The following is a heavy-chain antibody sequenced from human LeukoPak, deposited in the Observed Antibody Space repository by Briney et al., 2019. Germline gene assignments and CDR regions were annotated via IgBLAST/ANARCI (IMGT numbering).Heavy chain of an antibody. CDR3: TSRFSVGAIDFDY. D-gene: IGHD1-26*01. Sequence: PGGSLRLSCAASGFTFSGSAMHWVRQASGKGLEWVGRIRSKANSYATAYAASVKGRFTISRDDSKNTAYLQMNSLKTEDTAVYYCTSRFSVGAIDFDYWGQGTLVTVSS. CDR2: IRSKANSYAT. J-gene: IGHJ4*02. V-gene: IGHV3-73*01. CDR1: GFTFSGSA.